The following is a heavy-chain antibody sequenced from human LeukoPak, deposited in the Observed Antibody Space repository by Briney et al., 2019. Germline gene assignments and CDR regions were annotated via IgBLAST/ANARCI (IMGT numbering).Heavy chain of an antibody. CDR2: IYYSGST. Sequence: GSLRLSCAASGFTVSSNYMSWIRQPPGKGLEWIGYIYYSGSTNYNPSLKSRVTISVDTSKNQFSLKLSSVTAADTAVYYCARALVYYYDSSGADAFDIWGQGTMVTVSS. V-gene: IGHV4-59*02. CDR3: ARALVYYYDSSGADAFDI. CDR1: GFTVSSNY. J-gene: IGHJ3*02. D-gene: IGHD3-22*01.